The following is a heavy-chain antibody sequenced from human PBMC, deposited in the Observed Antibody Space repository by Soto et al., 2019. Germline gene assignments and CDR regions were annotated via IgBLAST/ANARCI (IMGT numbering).Heavy chain of an antibody. CDR2: ISAYNGNT. V-gene: IGHV1-18*01. CDR3: AREDPALYYCCGMDV. CDR1: GYSFTTYG. Sequence: QVQLVQSGGEVKKPGASVKVSCKTSGYSFTTYGISWVRQAPGQGLEWMGWISAYNGNTNYAQKLQARVTMTTDTSTSTAEMKLGCLRSGDTAVYYCAREDPALYYCCGMDVGGQGCTVTVSS. J-gene: IGHJ6*02.